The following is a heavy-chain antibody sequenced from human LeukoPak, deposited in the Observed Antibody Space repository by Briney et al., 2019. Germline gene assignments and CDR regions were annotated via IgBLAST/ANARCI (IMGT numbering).Heavy chain of an antibody. J-gene: IGHJ4*02. CDR2: ISSSSSYI. CDR1: GFTFSSYS. Sequence: PGGSLRLSCAASGFTFSSYSMNWVRQAPGKGLEWVSSISSSSSYIYYADSVKGRFTISRDNAKNSLYLQMNSLRAEDTAVYYCARGGYSSGWYHDWGQETLVTVSS. V-gene: IGHV3-21*01. D-gene: IGHD6-19*01. CDR3: ARGGYSSGWYHD.